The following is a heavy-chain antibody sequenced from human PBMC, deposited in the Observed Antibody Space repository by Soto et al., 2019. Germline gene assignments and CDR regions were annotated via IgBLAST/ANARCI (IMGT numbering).Heavy chain of an antibody. CDR2: IYYSGST. D-gene: IGHD3-3*01. J-gene: IGHJ5*02. V-gene: IGHV4-39*01. Sequence: ETLSLTGPVSGGSISSSSYYWGWIRQPPGKGLEWIGSIYYSGSTYYNPSLKSRVTISVDTSKNQFSLKLSSVTAADTAVYYCARNFWSAYSNWFDPWGQGTLVTV. CDR1: GGSISSSSYY. CDR3: ARNFWSAYSNWFDP.